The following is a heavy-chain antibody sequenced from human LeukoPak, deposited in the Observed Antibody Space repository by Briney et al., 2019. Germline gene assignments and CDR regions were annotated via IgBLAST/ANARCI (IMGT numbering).Heavy chain of an antibody. CDR1: GFTFSNYA. J-gene: IGHJ4*02. V-gene: IGHV3-33*08. Sequence: GGSLRLSCAASGFTFSNYAMSWVRQAPGKGLEWVAVIWYDGSNKYYADSVKGRFTISRDNSKNTLYLQMNSLRAEDTAVYYCARGGYSSSWYYSDYWGQGTLVTVSS. CDR3: ARGGYSSSWYYSDY. D-gene: IGHD6-13*01. CDR2: IWYDGSNK.